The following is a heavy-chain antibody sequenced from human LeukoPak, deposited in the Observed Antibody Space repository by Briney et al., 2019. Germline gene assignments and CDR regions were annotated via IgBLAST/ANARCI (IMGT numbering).Heavy chain of an antibody. CDR2: IYYSGST. CDR1: GGSISSYF. D-gene: IGHD6-19*01. Sequence: SETLSLTCTVSGGSISSYFWSWIRQPPGKGLEWIGYIYYSGSTNYNPSLKSRVSMSVDTSKNQFSLKLSSVTAADTAVYYCARIDRAVAGTIDYWGQGTLVTVSS. CDR3: ARIDRAVAGTIDY. J-gene: IGHJ4*02. V-gene: IGHV4-59*08.